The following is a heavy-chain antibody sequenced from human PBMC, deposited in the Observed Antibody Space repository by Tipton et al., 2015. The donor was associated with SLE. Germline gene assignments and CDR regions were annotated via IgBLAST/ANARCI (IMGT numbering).Heavy chain of an antibody. Sequence: TLSLTCTASGGSISSSDNYWGWVRQPPGKGPEYLGTIFYSGITYYNPSLKSRVTISIDTSMNQFSPRLSSVTATDTAVYYCARGGLGVSYYYYMDVWGKGTTVTVSS. V-gene: IGHV4-39*07. CDR2: IFYSGIT. CDR1: GGSISSSDNY. CDR3: ARGGLGVSYYYYMDV. D-gene: IGHD1-26*01. J-gene: IGHJ6*03.